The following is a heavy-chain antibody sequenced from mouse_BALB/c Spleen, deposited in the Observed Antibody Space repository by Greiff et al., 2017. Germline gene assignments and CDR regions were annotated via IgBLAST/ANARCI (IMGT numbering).Heavy chain of an antibody. CDR3: ARGAYGSSYAMDY. V-gene: IGHV14-3*02. J-gene: IGHJ4*01. Sequence: QLKESGAELVKPGASVKLSCTASGFNIKDTYMHWVKQRPEQGLEWIGRIDPANGNTKYDPKFQGKATITADTSSNTAYLQLSSLTSEDTAVYYCARGAYGSSYAMDYWGQGTSVTVSS. CDR2: IDPANGNT. CDR1: GFNIKDTY. D-gene: IGHD1-1*01.